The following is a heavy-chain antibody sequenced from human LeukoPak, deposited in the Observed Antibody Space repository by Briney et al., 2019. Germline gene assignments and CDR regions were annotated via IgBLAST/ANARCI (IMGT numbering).Heavy chain of an antibody. J-gene: IGHJ4*02. D-gene: IGHD3-3*01. CDR3: AKDLRTADFLSGYPDY. Sequence: GGSLRLSCAASGFTFSSYGMHWVRQAPGKGLEWVAVVSYDGNNKYYADSVKGRFTISRDNSKNTLYLQMNSLRAEDTAVYYCAKDLRTADFLSGYPDYWGQGTLVTVSS. CDR2: VSYDGNNK. CDR1: GFTFSSYG. V-gene: IGHV3-30*18.